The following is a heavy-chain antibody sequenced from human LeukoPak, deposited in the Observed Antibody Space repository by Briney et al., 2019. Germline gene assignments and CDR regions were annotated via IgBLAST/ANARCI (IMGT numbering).Heavy chain of an antibody. CDR2: IINDGSRT. Sequence: TGGSLRLSCAASGFTFGSYWMHWVRQAPGKGLVWVSHIINDGSRTSYADSVKGRFTISRDNAKNTVYLQMNSLRAENTAVYYCARSDGGFDYWGQGTLVTVSA. CDR1: GFTFGSYW. V-gene: IGHV3-74*01. CDR3: ARSDGGFDY. D-gene: IGHD5-24*01. J-gene: IGHJ4*02.